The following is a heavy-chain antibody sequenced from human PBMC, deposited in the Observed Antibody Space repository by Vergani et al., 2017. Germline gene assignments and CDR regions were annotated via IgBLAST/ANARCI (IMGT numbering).Heavy chain of an antibody. CDR2: IYWNDDK. CDR1: GFSLSTSGVG. CDR3: AHSSFYYDCWSGATQGWFDP. J-gene: IGHJ5*02. D-gene: IGHD3-3*01. Sequence: QITLKESGPTLVKPTQTLTLTCTFSGFSLSTSGVGVGWIRQPPGKALEWLALIYWNDDKRYSPSLKSRLTITKDTSKTQVVLTMTNMDPVDTATYYCAHSSFYYDCWSGATQGWFDPWGQGTLVTVSS. V-gene: IGHV2-5*01.